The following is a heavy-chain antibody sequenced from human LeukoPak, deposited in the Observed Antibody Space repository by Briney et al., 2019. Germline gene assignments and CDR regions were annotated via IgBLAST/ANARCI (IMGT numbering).Heavy chain of an antibody. V-gene: IGHV3-23*01. J-gene: IGHJ4*02. Sequence: GGSLRLSCAASGFTFSSYAMSWVRQAPGEGLEWVSTLSGSGGSTYYADSVKGRFTISGDSSKNTVYLQMNSLRAEDTAVYYCAKAGSGSYFQYWGQGTLVTVSS. CDR3: AKAGSGSYFQY. CDR1: GFTFSSYA. D-gene: IGHD3-10*01. CDR2: LSGSGGST.